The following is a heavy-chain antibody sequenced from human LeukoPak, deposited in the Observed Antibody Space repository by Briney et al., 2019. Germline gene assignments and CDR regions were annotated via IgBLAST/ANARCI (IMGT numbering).Heavy chain of an antibody. CDR1: GYTFTSYG. D-gene: IGHD3-3*01. Sequence: VASVKVSCKASGYTFTSYGISWVRQAPGQGLEWMGGIIPIFGTANYAQKFQGRVTITADESTSTAYMELSSLRSEDTAVYYCARDHITIFGVVYYFDYWGQGTLVTVSS. J-gene: IGHJ4*02. V-gene: IGHV1-69*13. CDR3: ARDHITIFGVVYYFDY. CDR2: IIPIFGTA.